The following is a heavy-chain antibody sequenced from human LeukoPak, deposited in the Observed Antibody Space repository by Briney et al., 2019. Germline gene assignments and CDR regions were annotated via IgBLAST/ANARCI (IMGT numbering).Heavy chain of an antibody. J-gene: IGHJ2*01. V-gene: IGHV3-15*01. Sequence: GGSLRLSCAASGFTFTNALMSWVRQAPGKGLEGVGRIKSKIDGGTTDYAAPVNGRFTISRDDSKNTLYLQMNSLKTEDTAIYYCTTPPNYLDLWGRGTLVTVSS. CDR1: GFTFTNAL. CDR3: TTPPNYLDL. CDR2: IKSKIDGGTT.